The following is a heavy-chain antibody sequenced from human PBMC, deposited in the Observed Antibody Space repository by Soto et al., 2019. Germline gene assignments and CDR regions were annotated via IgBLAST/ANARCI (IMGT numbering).Heavy chain of an antibody. CDR2: INPNSGGT. D-gene: IGHD2-21*02. CDR3: ARVWDAYCGGDCYYDY. CDR1: GYTFTGYY. Sequence: GASVKVSCKASGYTFTGYYMHWVRQAPGQGLEWMGWINPNSGGTNYAQKFQGWVTMTRDTSISTAYMELSRLRSDDTAVYYCARVWDAYCGGDCYYDYWGQGTLVTVSS. J-gene: IGHJ4*02. V-gene: IGHV1-2*04.